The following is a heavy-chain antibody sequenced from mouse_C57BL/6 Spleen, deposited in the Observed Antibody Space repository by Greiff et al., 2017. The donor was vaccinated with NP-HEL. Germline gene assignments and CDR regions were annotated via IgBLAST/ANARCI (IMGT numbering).Heavy chain of an antibody. J-gene: IGHJ4*01. CDR1: GFTFSSYG. D-gene: IGHD1-1*01. CDR3: ARHKGLGITTVVGAMDY. V-gene: IGHV5-6*01. Sequence: EVQGVESGGDLVKPGGSLKLSCAASGFTFSSYGMSWVRQTPDKRLEWVATISSGGSYTYYPDSVKGRFTISRDNAKNTLYLQMSSLKSEDTAMYYCARHKGLGITTVVGAMDYWGQGTSVTVSS. CDR2: ISSGGSYT.